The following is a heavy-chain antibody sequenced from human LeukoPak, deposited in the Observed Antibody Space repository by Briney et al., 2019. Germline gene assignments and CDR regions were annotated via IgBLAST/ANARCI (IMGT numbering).Heavy chain of an antibody. CDR3: ARTLGLGYDSSGYYLFDY. D-gene: IGHD3-22*01. V-gene: IGHV5-51*01. J-gene: IGHJ4*02. CDR2: IYPGDSDT. Sequence: GESLQISCKGSGYSFTSYWIGWVRQMPGKGLEWMGIIYPGDSDTRYSPSFQGQVTISADKSISTAYLQWSSLKASDTAMYYCARTLGLGYDSSGYYLFDYWGQGTLVTVSS. CDR1: GYSFTSYW.